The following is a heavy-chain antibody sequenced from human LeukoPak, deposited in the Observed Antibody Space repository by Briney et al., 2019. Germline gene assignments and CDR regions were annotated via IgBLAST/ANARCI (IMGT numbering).Heavy chain of an antibody. CDR2: FDPEDDEA. CDR1: GYSLSELS. D-gene: IGHD6-13*01. J-gene: IGHJ4*02. V-gene: IGHV1-24*01. CDR3: ASPGIAAAGFDY. Sequence: ASVKVSCKVSGYSLSELSIHWVRQAPGKGLEWMGGFDPEDDEAIYAQSLQGRVTMTEDTSTDTAYMELSGLTSDDAAVYYCASPGIAAAGFDYWGQGTLVTVSS.